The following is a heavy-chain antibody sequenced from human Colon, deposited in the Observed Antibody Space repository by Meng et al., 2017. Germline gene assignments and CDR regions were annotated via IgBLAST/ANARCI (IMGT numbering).Heavy chain of an antibody. D-gene: IGHD3-16*01. Sequence: QVMCGHVGRECKKPGASVKVSFKASVITFRSSGIGWVRQAPGQGLGWMGWVSVYTTNYARKFQDRVAMTTDTSTSTAYMELRSLRSDDTAVYYCARTPFGGAVGTIGNWFDPWGQGTLVTVSS. CDR1: VITFRSSG. J-gene: IGHJ5*02. CDR3: ARTPFGGAVGTIGNWFDP. V-gene: IGHV1-18*01. CDR2: VSVYTT.